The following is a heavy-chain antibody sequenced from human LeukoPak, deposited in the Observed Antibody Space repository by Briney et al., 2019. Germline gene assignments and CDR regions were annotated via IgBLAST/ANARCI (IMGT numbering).Heavy chain of an antibody. Sequence: SETLSLTCTVSGGSISSYYWSWIRQPPGKGLEWIGYIYYSGSTNYNPSLKSRVTISVDTSKNQFSLKLSSVTAADTAVYYCARGQLAAAGTKYYYYYMDVWGKGTTVTVSS. CDR2: IYYSGST. J-gene: IGHJ6*03. D-gene: IGHD6-13*01. CDR1: GGSISSYY. CDR3: ARGQLAAAGTKYYYYYMDV. V-gene: IGHV4-59*01.